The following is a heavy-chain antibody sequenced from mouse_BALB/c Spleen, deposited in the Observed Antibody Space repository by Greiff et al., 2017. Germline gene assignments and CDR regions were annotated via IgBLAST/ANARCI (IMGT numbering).Heavy chain of an antibody. V-gene: IGHV5-17*02. CDR2: ISSGSSTI. CDR3: AREGYYAMDY. CDR1: GFTFSSFG. J-gene: IGHJ4*01. Sequence: EVKLVESGGGLVQPGGSRKLSCAASGFTFSSFGMHWVRQAPEKGLEWVAYISSGSSTIYYADTVKGRFTISRDNPKNTLFLQMTSLMSEDTAMYYCAREGYYAMDYWGQGTSVTVSS.